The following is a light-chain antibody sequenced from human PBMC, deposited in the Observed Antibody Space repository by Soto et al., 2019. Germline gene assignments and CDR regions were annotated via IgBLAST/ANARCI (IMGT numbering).Light chain of an antibody. Sequence: EIVLTQSPATLSSFPGDRVTLSCRASQAVNTRLAWYQHRPGQAPRLLIYLASNRAAGVPARFSGSGSGTDFTLTISDVEPEDFAVYYCHQHQSWPRTFGQGTKVDI. CDR3: HQHQSWPRT. V-gene: IGKV3-11*01. CDR2: LAS. J-gene: IGKJ1*01. CDR1: QAVNTR.